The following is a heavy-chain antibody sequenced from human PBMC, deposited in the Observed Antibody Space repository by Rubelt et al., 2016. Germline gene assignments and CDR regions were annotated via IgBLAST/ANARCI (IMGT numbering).Heavy chain of an antibody. D-gene: IGHD6-19*01. CDR2: IYYSGST. V-gene: IGHV4-59*08. CDR3: ARHQYSSGWQPEYFQH. J-gene: IGHJ1*01. Sequence: QVQLQESGPGLVKPSETLSLTCTVSGGSISSYYWSWIRQPPGKGLEWIGYIYYSGSTNYNPSLKSRVTISVDTSKNQFSLKLSSVTAADTAVYYCARHQYSSGWQPEYFQHWGQGTLVTVSS. CDR1: GGSISSYY.